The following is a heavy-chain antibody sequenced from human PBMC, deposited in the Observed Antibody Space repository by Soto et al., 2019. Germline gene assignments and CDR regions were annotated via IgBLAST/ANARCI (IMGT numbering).Heavy chain of an antibody. D-gene: IGHD3-10*01. CDR1: GGTFSSYT. CDR2: IIPILGIA. V-gene: IGHV1-69*02. J-gene: IGHJ4*02. CDR3: ASNYDYGSGRYYTWFDY. Sequence: QVQLVQSGAEVKKPGSSVKVSCKASGGTFSSYTISWVRQAPGQGLEWMGRIIPILGIANYAQKFQGRVTITADKSTSTADMELSSLRSEDTAVYYCASNYDYGSGRYYTWFDYWGQGTLVTVSS.